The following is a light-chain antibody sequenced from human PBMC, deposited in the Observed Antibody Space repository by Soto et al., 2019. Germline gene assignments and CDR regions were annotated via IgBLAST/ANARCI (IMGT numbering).Light chain of an antibody. Sequence: DIQMTQSPSSLSASGGDRVTITCRASQSISSYLNWYQQKPGKAPKLLIYAASSLQSGVPSRFSGSGSGTEFTLTISSLQPEDFATYYCQQLNSYPLTFGGGTKVHIK. CDR1: QSISSY. CDR3: QQLNSYPLT. J-gene: IGKJ4*01. V-gene: IGKV1-9*01. CDR2: AAS.